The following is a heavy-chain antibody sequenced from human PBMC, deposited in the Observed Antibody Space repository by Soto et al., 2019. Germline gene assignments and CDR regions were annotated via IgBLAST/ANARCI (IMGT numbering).Heavy chain of an antibody. D-gene: IGHD2-2*01. J-gene: IGHJ4*02. V-gene: IGHV1-8*01. CDR1: GYTFTNYD. CDR3: ARGPMSCTSSSCPYFFDY. CDR2: MNPNSGNT. Sequence: QVQLVQSGAEVKKPGASVKVSCKASGYTFTNYDINWVRQATGQGLEWMGWMNPNSGNTGYEQKLQGRVTMTRNTSMSTASMELSSLRSEDTAVYYCARGPMSCTSSSCPYFFDYWAQGTLVTVSS.